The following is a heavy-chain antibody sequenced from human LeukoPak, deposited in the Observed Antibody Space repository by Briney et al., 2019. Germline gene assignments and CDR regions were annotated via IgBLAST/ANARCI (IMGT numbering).Heavy chain of an antibody. J-gene: IGHJ4*02. V-gene: IGHV4-59*01. CDR1: GGSISSYY. D-gene: IGHD3-22*01. CDR2: IYYSGST. CDR3: ARDRTYYYDSSGYGFDY. Sequence: SETLSLTRTVSGGSISSYYWSWIRQPPGKGLEWIGYIYYSGSTNYNPSLKSRVTISVDTSKNQFSLKLSSVTAADTAVYYCARDRTYYYDSSGYGFDYWGQGTLVTVSS.